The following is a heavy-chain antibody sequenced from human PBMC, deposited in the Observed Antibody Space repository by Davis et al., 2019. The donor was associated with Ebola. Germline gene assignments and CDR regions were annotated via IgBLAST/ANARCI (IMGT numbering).Heavy chain of an antibody. J-gene: IGHJ3*02. CDR1: GFVFSSYV. D-gene: IGHD3-3*01. Sequence: GESLKISCAASGFVFSSYVMSWVRRAPGKGLEWVSTLGLSADTYYADSVKGRFTISRDNSKNTLHLQMNSLRAEDTAVYYCARDQLRFLEWLPKGAFDIWGQGTMVTVSS. CDR2: LGLSADT. CDR3: ARDQLRFLEWLPKGAFDI. V-gene: IGHV3-23*01.